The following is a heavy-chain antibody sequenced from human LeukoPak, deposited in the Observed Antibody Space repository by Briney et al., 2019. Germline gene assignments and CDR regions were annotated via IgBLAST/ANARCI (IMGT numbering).Heavy chain of an antibody. CDR1: GGTFSSYA. CDR3: AGKYSSSWYGLDY. CDR2: IIPIFGTA. Sequence: SVKVSCKASGGTFSSYAISWVRQAPGQGLEWMGRIIPIFGTANYAQKFQGRVTITTDESTSTAYMELSRLRSEDTAVYYCAGKYSSSWYGLDYWGQGTLVTVSS. D-gene: IGHD6-13*01. V-gene: IGHV1-69*05. J-gene: IGHJ4*02.